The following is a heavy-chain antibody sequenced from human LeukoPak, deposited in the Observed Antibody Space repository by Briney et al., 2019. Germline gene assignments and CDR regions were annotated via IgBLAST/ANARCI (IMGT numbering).Heavy chain of an antibody. CDR2: IYYSGST. CDR3: ARDAGFGLDALDI. Sequence: SETLSLTCTVSGGSISSYYWSWIRQPPGKGLEWIGYIYYSGSTNYNPSLKSRVTISVDTSKNQFSLKLSSVTAADTAVYYCARDAGFGLDALDIWGLGTMVTVSS. V-gene: IGHV4-59*01. CDR1: GGSISSYY. J-gene: IGHJ3*02. D-gene: IGHD3-10*01.